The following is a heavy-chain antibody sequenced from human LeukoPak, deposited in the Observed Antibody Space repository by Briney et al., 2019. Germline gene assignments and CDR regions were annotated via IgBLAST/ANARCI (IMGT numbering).Heavy chain of an antibody. CDR3: ARDQCTNGVCYIGY. Sequence: PPGGSLRLSCAASGFTFSSYGMHWVRQAPGKGLEWVAVIWYDGSNKCYADSVKGRFTISRDNSKNTLYLQMNSLRAEDMAVYYCARDQCTNGVCYIGYWGQGTLVTVSS. CDR1: GFTFSSYG. V-gene: IGHV3-33*01. J-gene: IGHJ4*02. D-gene: IGHD2-8*01. CDR2: IWYDGSNK.